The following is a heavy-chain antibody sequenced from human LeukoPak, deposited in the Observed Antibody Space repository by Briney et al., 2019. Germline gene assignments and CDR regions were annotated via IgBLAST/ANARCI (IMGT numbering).Heavy chain of an antibody. CDR3: AHDSYCSGGSCYSGY. D-gene: IGHD2-15*01. Sequence: SVKVSCEASGGTFSSYAISWVRQAPGQGLEWMGGIIPIFGTANYAQKFQGRVTITADESTSTAYMELSSLRSEDTAVYYCAHDSYCSGGSCYSGYWGQGTLVTVSS. J-gene: IGHJ4*02. V-gene: IGHV1-69*13. CDR1: GGTFSSYA. CDR2: IIPIFGTA.